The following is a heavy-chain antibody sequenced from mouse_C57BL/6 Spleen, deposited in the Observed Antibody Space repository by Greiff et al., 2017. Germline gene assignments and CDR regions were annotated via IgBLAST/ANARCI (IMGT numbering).Heavy chain of an antibody. CDR2: IYPGSGNT. CDR3: ARWEFAMDY. D-gene: IGHD4-1*01. J-gene: IGHJ4*01. CDR1: GYTFTDYY. Sequence: QVQLQQSGAELVRPGASVKLSCKASGYTFTDYYINWVKQRPGQGLEWIARIYPGSGNTYYNEKFKGKATLTAEKSSSTAYMQLSSLTSEDSAVYFCARWEFAMDYWGQGTSVTVSS. V-gene: IGHV1-76*01.